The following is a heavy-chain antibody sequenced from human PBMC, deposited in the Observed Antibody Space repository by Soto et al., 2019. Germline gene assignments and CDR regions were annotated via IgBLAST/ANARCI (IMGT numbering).Heavy chain of an antibody. CDR2: INPNSGGT. V-gene: IGHV1-2*04. J-gene: IGHJ6*02. CDR1: GYTFTGYY. Sequence: ASVKVSCKASGYTFTGYYMHWVRQAPGQGLEWMGWINPNSGGTNYAQKFQGWVTMTRDTSISTAYMELSRLRSDDTAVYYCARDLRATNYYYYGMDVWGQGTTVTVSS. CDR3: ARDLRATNYYYYGMDV.